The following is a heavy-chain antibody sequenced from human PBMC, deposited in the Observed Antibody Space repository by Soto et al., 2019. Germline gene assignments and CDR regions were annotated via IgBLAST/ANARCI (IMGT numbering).Heavy chain of an antibody. CDR1: GLTVTNSG. V-gene: IGHV3-74*01. Sequence: GCCLRLGCAACGLTVTNSGMHWVRQVPGKGLVWVSRIDGVGAGTSYSDSVRGRFTISRDNAENMLYLQMNSLRAEDTAVYYCTTVFDYWGQGTLVTVPS. J-gene: IGHJ4*02. CDR2: IDGVGAGT. CDR3: TTVFDY.